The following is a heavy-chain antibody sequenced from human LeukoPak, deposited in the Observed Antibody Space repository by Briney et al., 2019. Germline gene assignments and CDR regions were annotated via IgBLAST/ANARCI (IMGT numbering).Heavy chain of an antibody. V-gene: IGHV4-31*03. D-gene: IGHD3-3*02. Sequence: SETLSLTCTVSGGSISSGGYYWSWIRQHPGKGLEWIGYIYYSGSTYYNPSLKSRVTISVDTSKNQFSLKLSSVTAADTAVYYCARDSIHSLDYWGQGTLVTVSS. CDR3: ARDSIHSLDY. CDR2: IYYSGST. J-gene: IGHJ4*02. CDR1: GGSISSGGYY.